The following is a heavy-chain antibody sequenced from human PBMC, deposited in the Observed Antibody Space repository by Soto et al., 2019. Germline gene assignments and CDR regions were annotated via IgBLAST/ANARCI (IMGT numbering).Heavy chain of an antibody. J-gene: IGHJ6*02. CDR3: ARGGAAADPPDAYYYYGMDV. CDR2: IYPGDSDT. Sequence: GESLKISCKGSGYSFTSYWIGWVRQMPGKGLEWMGIIYPGDSDTRYSPSFQGQVTISADKSISTAYLQWSSLKASDTAMYYCARGGAAADPPDAYYYYGMDVWGQGTTVTVSS. V-gene: IGHV5-51*01. D-gene: IGHD6-13*01. CDR1: GYSFTSYW.